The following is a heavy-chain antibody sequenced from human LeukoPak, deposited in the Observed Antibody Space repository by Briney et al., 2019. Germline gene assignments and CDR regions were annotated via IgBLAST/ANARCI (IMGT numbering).Heavy chain of an antibody. CDR2: IKQDGREK. J-gene: IGHJ4*02. CDR1: GFTFSNYW. D-gene: IGHD3-16*02. CDR3: ARYRDATPSAHSPY. V-gene: IGHV3-7*01. Sequence: GGSLRLSXAASGFTFSNYWMTWVRQVPGKGLEWVSNIKQDGREKNYLDSVKGRFTISRDNAKNSLYLQMSSLRAEDTAVYYCARYRDATPSAHSPYWGQGTLVTVSS.